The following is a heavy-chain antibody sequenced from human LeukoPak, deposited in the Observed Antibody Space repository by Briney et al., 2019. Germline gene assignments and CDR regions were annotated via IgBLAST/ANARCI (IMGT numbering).Heavy chain of an antibody. CDR1: GGTFSSYA. D-gene: IGHD5-24*01. CDR3: ATRWLQPAFDI. V-gene: IGHV1-69*05. CDR2: IIPIFGTA. Sequence: ASVKVSCKASGGTFSSYAISWVRQAPGQGLEWMGGIIPIFGTANYAQKFQGRVTITTDESTSTAYMELSSLRSEDTAVYYCATRWLQPAFDIWAKGQWSPSLQ. J-gene: IGHJ3*02.